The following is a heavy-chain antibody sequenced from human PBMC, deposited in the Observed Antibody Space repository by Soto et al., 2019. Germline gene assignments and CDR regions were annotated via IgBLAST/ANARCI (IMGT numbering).Heavy chain of an antibody. D-gene: IGHD2-15*01. J-gene: IGHJ4*02. CDR1: GFSLSTSGVG. CDR2: IYWDDDK. Sequence: QITLKESGPTLVKPTQTLTLTCTFSGFSLSTSGVGMGWVRQPPGKALEWLALIYWDDDKRYSPSLKSRLTITKDTSKNQVVLTMTNLDPVDTATYYCARRISSGGTFDYWGQGTLVTVSS. CDR3: ARRISSGGTFDY. V-gene: IGHV2-5*02.